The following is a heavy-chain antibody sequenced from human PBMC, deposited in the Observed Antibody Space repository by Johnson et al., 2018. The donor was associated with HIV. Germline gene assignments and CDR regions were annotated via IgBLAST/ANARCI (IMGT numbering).Heavy chain of an antibody. J-gene: IGHJ3*01. V-gene: IGHV3-66*01. Sequence: VQLVESGGGLVQPGGSLRLACAASGLTVSSNYMSWVRQAPGKGLEWVSVFFSGGTTYYADSVNGRFTISRDNSKNTLFLQMNSLRADDTALYYCARACRDGYTCDAFDFWGQGTMVTVSS. CDR3: ARACRDGYTCDAFDF. CDR2: FFSGGTT. D-gene: IGHD5-24*01. CDR1: GLTVSSNY.